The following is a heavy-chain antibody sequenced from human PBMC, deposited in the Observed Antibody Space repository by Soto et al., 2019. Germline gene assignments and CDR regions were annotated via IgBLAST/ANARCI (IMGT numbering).Heavy chain of an antibody. CDR1: GGSISSGGYS. J-gene: IGHJ5*02. CDR2: IYHSGST. V-gene: IGHV4-30-2*01. CDR3: AGVRGPYCGGECYPPTPNWFDP. Sequence: QLQLQESGSGLVKPSQTLSLTCAVSGGSISSGGYSWSWIRQPPGKGLEWIGYIYHSGSTYYNPSRKRRVTTSLDRSTNQFSLKRSPVTAADSAVYYCAGVRGPYCGGECYPPTPNWFDPWGQGTLVTVSS. D-gene: IGHD2-21*01.